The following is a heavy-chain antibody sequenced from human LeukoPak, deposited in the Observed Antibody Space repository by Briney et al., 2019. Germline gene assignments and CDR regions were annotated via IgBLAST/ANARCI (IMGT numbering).Heavy chain of an antibody. V-gene: IGHV4-59*12. J-gene: IGHJ5*02. CDR2: IYRSGST. CDR3: ARDRSTAGSEDWFDP. D-gene: IGHD6-13*01. CDR1: DGSISSYY. Sequence: SETLSLTCTVSDGSISSYYWSWIRQPPGKGLEWIGSIYRSGSTYYNPSLKSRVTISVDTSRNQFSLKLSSVTAADTAVYYCARDRSTAGSEDWFDPWGQGTLVTVSS.